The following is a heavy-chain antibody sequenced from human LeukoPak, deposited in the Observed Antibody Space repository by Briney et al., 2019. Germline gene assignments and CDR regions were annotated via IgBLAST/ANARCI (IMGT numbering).Heavy chain of an antibody. CDR2: IGTSGGST. CDR3: AKTTADLDY. Sequence: PGGSLRLSCAASGFTFGSYSMDWVRQAPGKGLEWVSGIGTSGGSTYYADSVKGRFTISRDNSKNTLYLQMNSLTAEDTAVYYCAKTTADLDYWGQGTLVTVSS. J-gene: IGHJ4*02. CDR1: GFTFGSYS. D-gene: IGHD4-17*01. V-gene: IGHV3-23*01.